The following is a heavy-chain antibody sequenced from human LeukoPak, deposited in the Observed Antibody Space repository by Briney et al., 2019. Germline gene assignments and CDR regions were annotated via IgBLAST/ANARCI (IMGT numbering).Heavy chain of an antibody. J-gene: IGHJ4*02. Sequence: SETLSLTCAVYGGSFSGYYWSWIRQPPGKGLEWIGEINHSGSTNYNPSLKSRVTISVDTSKNQFSLKLSSVTAADTAVYYCARVGISSWYEDYWGQGTLVTVSS. CDR3: ARVGISSWYEDY. V-gene: IGHV4-34*01. D-gene: IGHD6-13*01. CDR1: GGSFSGYY. CDR2: INHSGST.